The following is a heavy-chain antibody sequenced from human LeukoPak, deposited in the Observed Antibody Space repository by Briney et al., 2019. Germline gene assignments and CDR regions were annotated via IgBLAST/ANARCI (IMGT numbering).Heavy chain of an antibody. CDR2: ISSSGSTI. Sequence: PGGSLRLSCAASGFTFSSYEMNWVRRAPGKGLEWVSYISSSGSTIYYADSVKGRFTISRDNAKNSLYLQMNSLRAEDTAVYYCARSYYYDSSGYSNWFDPWGQGTLVTVSS. D-gene: IGHD3-22*01. CDR3: ARSYYYDSSGYSNWFDP. J-gene: IGHJ5*02. V-gene: IGHV3-48*03. CDR1: GFTFSSYE.